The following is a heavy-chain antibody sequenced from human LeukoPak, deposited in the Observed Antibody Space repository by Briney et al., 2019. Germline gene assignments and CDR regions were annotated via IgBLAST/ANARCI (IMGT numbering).Heavy chain of an antibody. CDR2: ISGNRAHI. J-gene: IGHJ4*02. Sequence: SGGSLRLSCTTSGFSFNDYSLNWVRQAPGKGLEWVSSISGNRAHIVYPDSVRGRFTVSRDNSKNTLFLQMNSLRAEDRAVYYCAKDSLRTVPKASFDSWGQGTLVTVSS. D-gene: IGHD2-2*01. V-gene: IGHV3-21*04. CDR1: GFSFNDYS. CDR3: AKDSLRTVPKASFDS.